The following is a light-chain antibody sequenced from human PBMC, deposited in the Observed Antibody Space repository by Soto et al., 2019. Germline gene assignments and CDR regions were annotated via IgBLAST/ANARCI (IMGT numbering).Light chain of an antibody. CDR1: QGVLDSYNNKNY. CDR3: QQYYSTPVT. CDR2: WAS. Sequence: MIQSAESPGVSIKKRATIDWRSGQGVLDSYNNKNYLAWYQQKPGQPPKLLIYWASTRESGVPDRFSGSGSGTDFTLTISSLQAEDVAVYYCQQYYSTPVTFGQGTRLEIK. J-gene: IGKJ5*01. V-gene: IGKV4-1*01.